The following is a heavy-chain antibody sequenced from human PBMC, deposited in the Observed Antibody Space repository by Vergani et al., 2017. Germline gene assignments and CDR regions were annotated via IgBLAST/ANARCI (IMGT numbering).Heavy chain of an antibody. CDR2: IDWDDDK. V-gene: IGHV2-70*01. D-gene: IGHD3-22*01. J-gene: IGHJ5*02. Sequence: QVTLRESGPALVKPTQTLTLTCTFSGFSLSTSGMCVSWIRQPPGKALEWLALIDWDDDKYYSTSLKTRLTISKDTSKNQVFLTMTNMDPVDTATYFCARLSYYYDTSAYYTRPGWFDPWGQGTLVTDSS. CDR1: GFSLSTSGMC. CDR3: ARLSYYYDTSAYYTRPGWFDP.